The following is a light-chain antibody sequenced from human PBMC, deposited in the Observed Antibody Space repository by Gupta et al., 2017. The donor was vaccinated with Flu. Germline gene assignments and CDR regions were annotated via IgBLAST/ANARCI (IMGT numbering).Light chain of an antibody. Sequence: EGVMTQSPATLSVSPGDTVTLSCRASQSIRSDLVWYQQKPGQPPRLLIYGASSRAAGIPGRFSGSGSDTEFTLPISSLQSEDSAVYYCQQYENWPPGYTFGQGTKLEIK. CDR3: QQYENWPPGYT. V-gene: IGKV3D-15*01. J-gene: IGKJ2*01. CDR2: GAS. CDR1: QSIRSD.